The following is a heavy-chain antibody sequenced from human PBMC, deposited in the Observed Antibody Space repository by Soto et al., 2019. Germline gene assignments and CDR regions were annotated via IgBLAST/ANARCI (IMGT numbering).Heavy chain of an antibody. CDR3: AGTYYYDPNRFDP. CDR1: GGSISSYY. J-gene: IGHJ5*02. Sequence: SETLSLTCTVSGGSISSYYWSWIRQPPGKGLEWIGYIYYSGSTNYNPSLKSRVTISVDTSKNQFSLKLSSVTAADTAVYYCAGTYYYDPNRFDPWGQGTLVTVSS. CDR2: IYYSGST. V-gene: IGHV4-59*01. D-gene: IGHD3-22*01.